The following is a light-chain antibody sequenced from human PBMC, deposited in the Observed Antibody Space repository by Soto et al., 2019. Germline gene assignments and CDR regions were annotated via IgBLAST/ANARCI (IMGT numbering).Light chain of an antibody. CDR3: GSHTSGSTRV. J-gene: IGLJ1*01. CDR2: EVT. V-gene: IGLV2-14*01. Sequence: QSVLTQPASVSWSPGQSIAISCTGTSSDIGAYDYVSWYQQHPDKAPKLIIYEVTKRPSGVSTRFSGSKSGNTASLTISGLQAEDEGDYYCGSHTSGSTRVFGTGTKVTVL. CDR1: SSDIGAYDY.